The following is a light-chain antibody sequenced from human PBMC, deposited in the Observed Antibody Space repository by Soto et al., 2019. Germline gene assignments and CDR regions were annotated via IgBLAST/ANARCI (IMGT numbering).Light chain of an antibody. V-gene: IGKV1-5*03. CDR2: KAS. CDR1: QTISSW. Sequence: DIQMTQSPSTLSGSVGDRVTITCRASQTISSWLAWYQQKPGKAPKLLIYKASTLKSGVPSRFSGSGSGTEFTLTISSLQPDDLATYYCQHYHSYSESFGQGTKVELK. J-gene: IGKJ1*01. CDR3: QHYHSYSES.